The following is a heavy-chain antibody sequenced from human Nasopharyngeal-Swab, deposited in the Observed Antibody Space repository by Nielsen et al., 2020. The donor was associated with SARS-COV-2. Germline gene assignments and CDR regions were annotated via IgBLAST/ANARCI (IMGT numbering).Heavy chain of an antibody. D-gene: IGHD2-15*01. CDR3: ARERRGGYHDAFDI. V-gene: IGHV1-18*01. CDR1: GYTFTDYG. J-gene: IGHJ3*02. CDR2: LSAYNDNT. Sequence: ASVKVSCKASGYTFTDYGISWVRQAPGQGLEWMGWLSAYNDNTNYAQRVQGRVTMTTDTSTSTAYMELRSLRSDDTAVYYCARERRGGYHDAFDIWGQGTMVTVSS.